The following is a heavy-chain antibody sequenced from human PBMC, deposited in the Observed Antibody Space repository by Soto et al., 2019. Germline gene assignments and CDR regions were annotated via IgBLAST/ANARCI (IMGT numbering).Heavy chain of an antibody. D-gene: IGHD6-19*01. CDR1: GFSLTSNAVG. CDR3: AHGSGWLFDF. J-gene: IGHJ4*02. Sequence: QITLKESGPTLVKPTQTLTLTCTFSGFSLTSNAVGVGWFRQPPGKALEWLAPIYWDDDNHYSPSRKSRLTFTKDTSKNQVVLIMTNMDPVDTATYYCAHGSGWLFDFWGQGTLVTVSS. CDR2: IYWDDDN. V-gene: IGHV2-5*02.